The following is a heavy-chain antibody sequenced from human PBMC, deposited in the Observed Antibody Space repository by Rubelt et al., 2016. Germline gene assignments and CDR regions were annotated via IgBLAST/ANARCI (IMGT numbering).Heavy chain of an antibody. D-gene: IGHD3-10*01. CDR1: GYTFTSYG. CDR3: ARDPLPVRGVIMTPTH. J-gene: IGHJ4*02. Sequence: QVQLVQSGAEVKKPGASVKVSCKASGYTFTSYGISWVRQAPGQGLEWMGWISAYNGNTNYAQKLPGRVTMTTDTSTRTAYMGLRSLRSDDTAVYYCARDPLPVRGVIMTPTHWGQGTLVTVSS. CDR2: ISAYNGNT. V-gene: IGHV1-18*01.